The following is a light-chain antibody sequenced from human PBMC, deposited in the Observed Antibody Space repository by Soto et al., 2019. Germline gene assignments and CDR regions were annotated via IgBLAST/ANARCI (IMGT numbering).Light chain of an antibody. Sequence: SYELTQPPLVPVAPGQTARITCGGDNIGSRSVHWYQQKPGQAPVLVVYDNSDRPSGIPERFSGSSSGNTAALTIGRAEAGDDADYYCQVWDRLTDHYVFGTGTKLTVL. CDR2: DNS. CDR3: QVWDRLTDHYV. J-gene: IGLJ1*01. V-gene: IGLV3-21*02. CDR1: NIGSRS.